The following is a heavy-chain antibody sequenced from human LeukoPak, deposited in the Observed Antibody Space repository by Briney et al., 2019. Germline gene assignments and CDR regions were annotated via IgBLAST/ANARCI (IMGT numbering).Heavy chain of an antibody. V-gene: IGHV1-18*04. CDR1: GYRFTDYY. D-gene: IGHD3-16*02. J-gene: IGHJ5*02. CDR3: ARQYDYVWGSYRSWFDP. CDR2: ISAYNGNT. Sequence: ASVKVSCKASGYRFTDYYVHWVRQAPGQGLEWMGWISAYNGNTNYAQKLQGRVTMTTDTSTSTAYMELRSLRSDDTAVYYCARQYDYVWGSYRSWFDPWGQGTLVTVSS.